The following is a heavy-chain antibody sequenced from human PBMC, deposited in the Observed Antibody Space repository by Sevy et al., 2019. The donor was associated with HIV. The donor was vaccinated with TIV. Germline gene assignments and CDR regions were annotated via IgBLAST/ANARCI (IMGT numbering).Heavy chain of an antibody. V-gene: IGHV3-66*01. D-gene: IGHD3-22*01. CDR2: IFASSNT. CDR3: ARAVEDYSDSSGWDWYFDL. Sequence: GGSLRLSCVASGITVSSNYMGWVRQAPGKGLQWVSGIFASSNTHFADSVKGRFSISRDNSKNTLSLQMNSLSAEDTAVYYCARAVEDYSDSSGWDWYFDLWGRGTLVTVSS. J-gene: IGHJ2*01. CDR1: GITVSSNY.